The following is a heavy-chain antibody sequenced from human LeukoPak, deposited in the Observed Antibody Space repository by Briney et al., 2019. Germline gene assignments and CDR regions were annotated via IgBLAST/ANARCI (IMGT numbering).Heavy chain of an antibody. CDR3: ARAHYGDNWFDP. V-gene: IGHV1-18*01. Sequence: ASVKVSCKASGYTFTSYGISWVRQAPGQGLEWMGWISAYSGNTNYAQKLQGRVTMTTDTSTSTAYMELRSLRSDDTAVYYCARAHYGDNWFDPWGQGTLVTVSS. D-gene: IGHD4-17*01. CDR1: GYTFTSYG. J-gene: IGHJ5*02. CDR2: ISAYSGNT.